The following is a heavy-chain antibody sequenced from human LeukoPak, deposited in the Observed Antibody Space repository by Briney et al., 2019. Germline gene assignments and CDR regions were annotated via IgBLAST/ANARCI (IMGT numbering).Heavy chain of an antibody. J-gene: IGHJ3*02. CDR1: GFTFSSYE. CDR3: ARSPYDILTGYYGAFDI. V-gene: IGHV3-48*03. CDR2: ISSSGSTI. D-gene: IGHD3-9*01. Sequence: SGGSLGLSCAASGFTFSSYEMNWVRQAPGKGLEWVSYISSSGSTIYYADSVKGRFTISRDNAKNSLYLQMNSLRAEDTAVYYCARSPYDILTGYYGAFDIWGQGTMVTVSS.